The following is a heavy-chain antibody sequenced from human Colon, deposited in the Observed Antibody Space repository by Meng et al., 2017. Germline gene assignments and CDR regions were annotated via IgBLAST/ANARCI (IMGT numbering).Heavy chain of an antibody. CDR3: ARGLFDY. J-gene: IGHJ4*02. V-gene: IGHV4-34*01. Sequence: VPLQQWGAGLLKPSETLSLTCAVSGGSFSGYYWSWIRQPPGKGLEWIGEINHSGSTNYNPSLKSRVTISVDTSKNQFSLKLSSVTAADTAVYYCARGLFDYWGQGTLVTVSS. CDR2: INHSGST. CDR1: GGSFSGYY.